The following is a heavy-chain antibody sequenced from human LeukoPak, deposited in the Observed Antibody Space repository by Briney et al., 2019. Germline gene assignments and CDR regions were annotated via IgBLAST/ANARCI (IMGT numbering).Heavy chain of an antibody. D-gene: IGHD6-13*01. J-gene: IGHJ4*02. V-gene: IGHV4-59*08. CDR3: ARGVPSSKGIAAAEPSGFDY. CDR1: GGSISSYY. CDR2: IYYSGST. Sequence: PSETLSLTCTVSGGSISSYYWSWIRQPPGKGLKWIGYIYYSGSTNYNPSLKSRVTISVDTSKNQFSLILSSVTAADTAVYYCARGVPSSKGIAAAEPSGFDYWGQGTLVTVSS.